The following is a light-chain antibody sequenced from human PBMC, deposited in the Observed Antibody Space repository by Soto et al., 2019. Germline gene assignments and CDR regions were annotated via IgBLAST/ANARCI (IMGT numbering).Light chain of an antibody. J-gene: IGKJ5*01. V-gene: IGKV1-9*01. CDR2: AAS. Sequence: DIHLTQSPSFLSASVGDRVTITCRASQGISSYLAWYQQKPVKAPNLLIYAASSLQSGVPSRFSGSGSGTEFTLTISSLQPEDFATYYCQQLYTYPITFGQGTRLEIK. CDR1: QGISSY. CDR3: QQLYTYPIT.